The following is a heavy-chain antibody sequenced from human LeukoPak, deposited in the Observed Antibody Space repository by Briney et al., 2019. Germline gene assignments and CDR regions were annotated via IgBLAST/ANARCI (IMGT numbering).Heavy chain of an antibody. Sequence: PSETLSLTCTVSGGSISSYYWSWIRQPPGKGLEWIGYIYYSGSTNYNPSLKSRVTISVDTSKNQFSLKLSSVTAADTAVYYCARIRYYYDSSGYPTARLFDYWGQGTLVTVSS. J-gene: IGHJ4*02. CDR3: ARIRYYYDSSGYPTARLFDY. CDR2: IYYSGST. V-gene: IGHV4-59*08. D-gene: IGHD3-22*01. CDR1: GGSISSYY.